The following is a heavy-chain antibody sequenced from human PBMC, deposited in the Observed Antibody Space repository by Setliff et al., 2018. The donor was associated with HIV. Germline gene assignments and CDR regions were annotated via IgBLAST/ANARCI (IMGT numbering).Heavy chain of an antibody. CDR1: GASISLIAYY. D-gene: IGHD4-17*01. Sequence: TLSLTCTVSGASISLIAYYWGWVRQPPGKGLEWIGSVYYTGSTFYNPSLKSLKGRVTISVDTSKNQFSLKLISVTAADTAIYFCARQGNANYGEVDSWGQGTRVTVSS. CDR3: ARQGNANYGEVDS. CDR2: VYYTGST. V-gene: IGHV4-39*01. J-gene: IGHJ5*01.